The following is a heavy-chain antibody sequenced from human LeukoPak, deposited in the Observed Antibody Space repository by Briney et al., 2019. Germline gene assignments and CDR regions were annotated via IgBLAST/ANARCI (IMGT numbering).Heavy chain of an antibody. J-gene: IGHJ6*03. CDR2: ITWHGGTT. V-gene: IGHV3-43D*03. CDR3: AKEERNYDILTGYYSGDYYMDV. Sequence: GGSLRLSCVASGFTFDDYGMHWVRQAPGKGLEWLSLITWHGGTTYYADSVKGRFAISRDNSKNTLYLQMNSLRAEDTAVYYCAKEERNYDILTGYYSGDYYMDVWGKGTTVTISS. D-gene: IGHD3-9*01. CDR1: GFTFDDYG.